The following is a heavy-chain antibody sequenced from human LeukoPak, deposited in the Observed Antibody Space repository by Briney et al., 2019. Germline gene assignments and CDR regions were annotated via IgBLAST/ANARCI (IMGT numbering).Heavy chain of an antibody. J-gene: IGHJ4*02. Sequence: SETLSLTCTVSGEFISSYYWSWIRQPPGKGLEWIGYINPSGSTNYNPSLKSRVTISLDTSKNQFSLMLTSVTAADTAVYYCARGQEKWEGIQPALHFDFWSQGTMVTVPS. D-gene: IGHD2-2*01. CDR2: INPSGST. CDR1: GEFISSYY. V-gene: IGHV4-34*01. CDR3: ARGQEKWEGIQPALHFDF.